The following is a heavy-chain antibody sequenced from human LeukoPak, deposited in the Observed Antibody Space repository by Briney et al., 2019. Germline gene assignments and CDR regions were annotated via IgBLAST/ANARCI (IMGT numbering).Heavy chain of an antibody. CDR2: IYYSGST. V-gene: IGHV4-59*08. CDR3: ARQAIDYYDSSAYPLFDY. Sequence: SETLSLTCTVSGGSISSYYWSWIRQPPGKGLEWIGYIYYSGSTNYNPSLKSRVTISVDTSKNQFSLKLSSVTAADTAVYYCARQAIDYYDSSAYPLFDYWGQGTLVTVSS. D-gene: IGHD3-22*01. CDR1: GGSISSYY. J-gene: IGHJ4*02.